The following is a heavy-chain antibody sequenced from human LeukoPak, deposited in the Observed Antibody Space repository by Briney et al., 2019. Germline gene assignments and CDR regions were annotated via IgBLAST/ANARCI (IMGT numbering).Heavy chain of an antibody. CDR3: ARRAGAYSHPYDY. Sequence: GGSLRLSCAASGFTFSSYGMSRVRQAPGKELEWVSVIYTGGGRYYADSVRGRFTISRDTSKNMVFLHMNSLRVEDTAVYYCARRAGAYSHPYDYWGQGTLVTVSS. CDR2: IYTGGGR. J-gene: IGHJ4*02. D-gene: IGHD4/OR15-4a*01. V-gene: IGHV3-53*01. CDR1: GFTFSSYG.